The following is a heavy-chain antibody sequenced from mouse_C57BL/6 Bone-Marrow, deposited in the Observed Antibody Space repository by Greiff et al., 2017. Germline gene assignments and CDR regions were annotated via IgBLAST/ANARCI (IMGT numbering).Heavy chain of an antibody. CDR3: ARPYYSNYWYFDV. Sequence: QVQLQQPGAELVKPGASVKMSCKASGYTFTSYWITWVKQRPGQGLEWIGDIYPGSGSTNYNEKIKSKAKLTVDTSSSTAYMQLSSLTSEDSAVYYCARPYYSNYWYFDVWGTGTTVTVSS. J-gene: IGHJ1*03. CDR2: IYPGSGST. D-gene: IGHD2-5*01. V-gene: IGHV1-55*01. CDR1: GYTFTSYW.